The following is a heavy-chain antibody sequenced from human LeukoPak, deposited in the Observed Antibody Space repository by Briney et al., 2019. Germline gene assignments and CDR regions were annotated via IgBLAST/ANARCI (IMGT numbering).Heavy chain of an antibody. CDR3: ARDRDSSSSGDDAFDI. J-gene: IGHJ3*02. Sequence: SETLSLTCTVSGGSISSYYWSWIRQPPGKGLEWIGYIYYSGSTNYNPSLKSRVTISVDTSKNQFSLKLSSVTAADTAVYYCARDRDSSSSGDDAFDIWGQGTMVTVSS. CDR1: GGSISSYY. D-gene: IGHD6-13*01. CDR2: IYYSGST. V-gene: IGHV4-59*01.